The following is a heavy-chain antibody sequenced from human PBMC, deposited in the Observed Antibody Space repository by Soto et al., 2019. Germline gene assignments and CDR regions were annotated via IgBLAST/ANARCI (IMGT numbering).Heavy chain of an antibody. CDR2: INAGNGNT. CDR1: GYTFTSYA. V-gene: IGHV1-3*01. J-gene: IGHJ4*02. D-gene: IGHD2-15*01. Sequence: QVQLVQSGAEVKKPGASVKVSCKASGYTFTSYAMHWVRQAPGQRLEWMGWINAGNGNTKYSQKFQGRVTITRDTAASTAYMELSSLRSEDTAVYYCARGPGGPDGPGDYSGQGTLVTVSS. CDR3: ARGPGGPDGPGDY.